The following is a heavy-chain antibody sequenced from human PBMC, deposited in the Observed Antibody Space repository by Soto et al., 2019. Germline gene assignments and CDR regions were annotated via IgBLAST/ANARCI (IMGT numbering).Heavy chain of an antibody. Sequence: ASVKVSCKASGYTFTGYYMHWVRQAPGQGLEWMGWINPNSGGTNYAQKFQGWVTMTRDTSISTAYMELSRLRSDDTAVYYCERGKESIFGVVIPSYYYYYMDVWGKGTTVTVSS. CDR3: ERGKESIFGVVIPSYYYYYMDV. D-gene: IGHD3-3*01. J-gene: IGHJ6*03. V-gene: IGHV1-2*04. CDR2: INPNSGGT. CDR1: GYTFTGYY.